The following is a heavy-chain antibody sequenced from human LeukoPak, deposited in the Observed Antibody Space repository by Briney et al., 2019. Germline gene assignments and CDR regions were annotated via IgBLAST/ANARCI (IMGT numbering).Heavy chain of an antibody. CDR3: AKDPLGSGYGRYFDY. V-gene: IGHV3-30*18. CDR1: GFTFSSYG. CDR2: ISYDGSNK. J-gene: IGHJ4*02. Sequence: GGSLRLSCAASGFTFSSYGMHWVRQAPGKGLEWVAVISYDGSNKYYADSVKGRFTISRDNSNNTLYLQMNSLRAEDTAVYYCAKDPLGSGYGRYFDYWGQGTLVTVSS. D-gene: IGHD3-22*01.